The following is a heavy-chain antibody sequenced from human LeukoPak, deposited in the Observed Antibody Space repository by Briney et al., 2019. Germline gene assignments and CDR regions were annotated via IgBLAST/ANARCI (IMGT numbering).Heavy chain of an antibody. V-gene: IGHV3-9*01. CDR1: GFTFDDYA. CDR2: ISWNSGSI. D-gene: IGHD3-3*01. Sequence: GGSLRLSCAASGFTFDDYAMHWVRQAPGKGLEWVSGISWNSGSIGYADSVKGRFTISRDNAKNTLYLQMNSLRAEDTAVYYCARGFLEWPFDYWGQGTLVTVSS. J-gene: IGHJ4*02. CDR3: ARGFLEWPFDY.